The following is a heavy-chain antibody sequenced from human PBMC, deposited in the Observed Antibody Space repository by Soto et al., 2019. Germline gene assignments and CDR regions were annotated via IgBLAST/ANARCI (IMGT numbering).Heavy chain of an antibody. D-gene: IGHD3-22*01. Sequence: QITLKESGPTLVKVTQTVTLTCTFSGFSLSSTGVGVGWIRQPPGKALEGLALINWNDDKRYNPSLQSRLTTTKDTSKNQVVLTVTNMDPVDTATYYCARSGHNSGFFYYDYWGQGTLVTVSS. CDR1: GFSLSSTGVG. CDR2: INWNDDK. CDR3: ARSGHNSGFFYYDY. J-gene: IGHJ4*02. V-gene: IGHV2-5*01.